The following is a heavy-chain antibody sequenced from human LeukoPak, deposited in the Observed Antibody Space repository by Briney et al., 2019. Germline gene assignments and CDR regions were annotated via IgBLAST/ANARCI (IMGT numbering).Heavy chain of an antibody. D-gene: IGHD3-9*01. CDR3: ARSSDLYYDILTGYYNDWFDP. CDR1: GYTFTGYY. Sequence: GASVKVSCKASGYTFTGYYMHWVRQAPGQGLEWMGWINTNTGNPTYAQGFTGRFVFSLDTSVSTAYLQISSLKAEDTAVYYCARSSDLYYDILTGYYNDWFDPWGQGTLVTVSS. J-gene: IGHJ5*02. V-gene: IGHV7-4-1*02. CDR2: INTNTGNP.